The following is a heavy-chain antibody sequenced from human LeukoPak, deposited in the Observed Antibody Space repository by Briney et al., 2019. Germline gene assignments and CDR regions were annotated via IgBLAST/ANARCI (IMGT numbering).Heavy chain of an antibody. V-gene: IGHV3-7*04. CDR3: AREYD. J-gene: IGHJ4*02. Sequence: GGSLRLSCAASGFTFTNYWMNWVRQAPGKGLEWVASIKFDGSEKYYVDSVKGRLTISRDNAKNSLYLQMNSLRAEDTAVYYCAREYDWGQGTLVTVSS. D-gene: IGHD3-16*01. CDR2: IKFDGSEK. CDR1: GFTFTNYW.